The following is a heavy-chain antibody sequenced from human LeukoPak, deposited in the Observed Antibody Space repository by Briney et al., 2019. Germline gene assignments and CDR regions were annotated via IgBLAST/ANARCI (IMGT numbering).Heavy chain of an antibody. CDR1: GGSISRYY. V-gene: IGHV4-4*07. CDR3: ARDGHLGYCSRTSCSNWFDP. Sequence: SETLSLTCTVSGGSISRYYWSWIRQPAGKGLEWIGRIDTSGSTNYNPSLKSRVTMSVDTSKNQFSLKLSSVTAADTAVYYCARDGHLGYCSRTSCSNWFDPWGQGTPVTVSS. D-gene: IGHD2-2*01. CDR2: IDTSGST. J-gene: IGHJ5*02.